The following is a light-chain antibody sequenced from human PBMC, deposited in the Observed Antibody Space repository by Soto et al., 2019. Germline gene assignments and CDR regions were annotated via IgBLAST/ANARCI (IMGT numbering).Light chain of an antibody. Sequence: QSALTQPPSVSGSPGQSVTISCSGTSSDVGSYNRVSWYQQPPGTAPKLMLYEVSNRPSGVPDRFSGSKSGNTASLTISGLQADDEADYYCSSFTSSSTYVFGTGTKLTVL. CDR1: SSDVGSYNR. CDR2: EVS. V-gene: IGLV2-18*02. CDR3: SSFTSSSTYV. J-gene: IGLJ1*01.